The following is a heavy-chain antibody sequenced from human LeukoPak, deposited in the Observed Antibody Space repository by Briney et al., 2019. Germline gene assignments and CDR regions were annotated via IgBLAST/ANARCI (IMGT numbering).Heavy chain of an antibody. D-gene: IGHD6-13*01. V-gene: IGHV4-4*02. CDR3: ARSIAAVGNSRWFDP. CDR2: TYHSGST. CDR1: GGSISSSNW. Sequence: SETLSLTCAVSGGSISSSNWWSWVRQPPGKGLEWIGETYHSGSTNYNPSLKSRVTISVDKSKNQFSLKLSSVTAADTAVYYCARSIAAVGNSRWFDPWGQGTLVTVSS. J-gene: IGHJ5*02.